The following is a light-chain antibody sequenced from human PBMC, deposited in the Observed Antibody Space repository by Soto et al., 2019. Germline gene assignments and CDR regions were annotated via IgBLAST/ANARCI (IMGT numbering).Light chain of an antibody. CDR2: DVT. V-gene: IGLV2-14*03. Sequence: QSALTQPASVSGSPGQSITISCTGTSNDVGGDDYVSWYQQYPGKAPKLMIYDVTNRPSGVSIRLSGSKSGNTASLTISGLQAEDEADYYCSAHTVRSTGVFGTGTKVTVL. CDR1: SNDVGGDDY. J-gene: IGLJ1*01. CDR3: SAHTVRSTGV.